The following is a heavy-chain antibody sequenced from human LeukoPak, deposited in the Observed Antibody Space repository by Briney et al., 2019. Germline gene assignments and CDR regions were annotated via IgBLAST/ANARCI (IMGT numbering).Heavy chain of an antibody. J-gene: IGHJ4*02. D-gene: IGHD2-15*01. CDR2: ISGSGGST. Sequence: GGSLRLSRAASGFTFSSYAMSWVRQAPGKGLEWVSAISGSGGSTYYADSVKGRFTISRDNSKNTLYLQMNSLRAEDTAVYYCAKDPDIGYCSGGSCYDFFDYWGQGTLVTVSS. CDR1: GFTFSSYA. V-gene: IGHV3-23*01. CDR3: AKDPDIGYCSGGSCYDFFDY.